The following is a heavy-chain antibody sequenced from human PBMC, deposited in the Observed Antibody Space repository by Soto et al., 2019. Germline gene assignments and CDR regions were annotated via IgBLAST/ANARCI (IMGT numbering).Heavy chain of an antibody. CDR2: IYYSGST. D-gene: IGHD3-9*01. CDR3: ARHVAVTGSYYYYYMDV. J-gene: IGHJ6*03. Sequence: SETLSLTCTVSGGSISSSSYYWGWIRQPPGKGLEWIGSIYYSGSTYYNPSLKSRVTISVDTSKNQFSLKLSSVTAADTAVYYCARHVAVTGSYYYYYMDVWGKGTTVTVSS. CDR1: GGSISSSSYY. V-gene: IGHV4-39*01.